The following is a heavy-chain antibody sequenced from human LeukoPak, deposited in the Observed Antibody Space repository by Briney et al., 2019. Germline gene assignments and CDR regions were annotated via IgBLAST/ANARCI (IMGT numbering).Heavy chain of an antibody. J-gene: IGHJ6*02. CDR3: AKDYGGCYYYYGTDV. Sequence: PGRSLRLSCAASGFTFDDYAMHWVRQAPGKGLEWVSGISWNSGSIGYADSVKGRFTISRDNAKNSLYLQMNSLRAEDTALYYCAKDYGGCYYYYGTDVWGQGTTVTVSS. CDR1: GFTFDDYA. D-gene: IGHD4-23*01. CDR2: ISWNSGSI. V-gene: IGHV3-9*01.